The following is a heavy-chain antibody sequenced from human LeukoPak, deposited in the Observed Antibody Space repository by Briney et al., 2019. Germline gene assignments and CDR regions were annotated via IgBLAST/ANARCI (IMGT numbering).Heavy chain of an antibody. CDR1: GYTFTSYG. Sequence: ASVKVSCKASGYTFTSYGISWVRQAPGQGLEWMGWISAYNGNTNYAQKLQGRVTMTTDTSTSTAYMELRSLRSDDTAVYYCARVGQSGYDSLGFDYWGQGTLVTVFS. CDR2: ISAYNGNT. J-gene: IGHJ4*02. CDR3: ARVGQSGYDSLGFDY. V-gene: IGHV1-18*01. D-gene: IGHD5-12*01.